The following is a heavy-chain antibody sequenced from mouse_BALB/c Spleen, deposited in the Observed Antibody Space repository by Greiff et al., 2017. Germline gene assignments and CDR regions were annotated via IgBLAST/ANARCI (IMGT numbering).Heavy chain of an antibody. J-gene: IGHJ4*01. CDR3: ARGGYGNYDYYAMDY. V-gene: IGHV1-9*01. CDR2: ILPGSGST. D-gene: IGHD2-10*02. CDR1: GYTFSSYW. Sequence: QVQLQQSGAELMKPGASVKISCKATGYTFSSYWIEWVKQRPGHGLEWIGEILPGSGSTNYNEKFKGKATFTADTSSNTAYMQLSSLTSEDSAVYYCARGGYGNYDYYAMDYWGQGTSVTVSS.